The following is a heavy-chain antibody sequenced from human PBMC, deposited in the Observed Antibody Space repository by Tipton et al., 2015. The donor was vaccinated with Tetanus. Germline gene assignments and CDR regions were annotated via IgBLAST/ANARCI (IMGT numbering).Heavy chain of an antibody. Sequence: TLSLTCTVSGGSIRGGTFYWGWIRQPPGKGLEWIGSIYESGDTYYIPSLKSRVTISVDTSKNQFSLTLNSMAAADTGVYYCASHQRGSFTPFDYWGQGNLVTVSS. CDR1: GGSIRGGTFY. J-gene: IGHJ4*02. CDR3: ASHQRGSFTPFDY. V-gene: IGHV4-39*01. D-gene: IGHD3-10*01. CDR2: IYESGDT.